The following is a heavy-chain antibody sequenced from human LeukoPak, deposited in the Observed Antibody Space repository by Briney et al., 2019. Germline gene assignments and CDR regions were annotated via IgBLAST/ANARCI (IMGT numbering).Heavy chain of an antibody. D-gene: IGHD3-3*01. J-gene: IGHJ5*02. CDR3: ARAVSEADLNWFDP. CDR2: IYYSGST. CDR1: GGSISSSSYY. Sequence: SETLSLTCTVSGGSISSSSYYWGWIRQPPGKGLEWIGSIYYSGSTNYNPSLKSRVTISVDTSKNQFSLKLSSVTAADTAVYYCARAVSEADLNWFDPWGQGTLVTVSS. V-gene: IGHV4-39*07.